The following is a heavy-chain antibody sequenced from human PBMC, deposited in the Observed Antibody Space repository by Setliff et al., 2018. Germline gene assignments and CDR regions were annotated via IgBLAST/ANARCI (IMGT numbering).Heavy chain of an antibody. J-gene: IGHJ4*02. CDR2: ISVYTGNT. V-gene: IGHV1-18*01. CDR1: GYTFSHSG. Sequence: ASVKVSCKASGYTFSHSGITWVRQAPGQGLEWMGWISVYTGNTNYAPKLQGRVTMTTDASTSTAYMELKGLTSDETAVYYCSRLVRYCSKTTCQTASGAELWGQGTLVTVSS. CDR3: SRLVRYCSKTTCQTASGAEL. D-gene: IGHD2-8*01.